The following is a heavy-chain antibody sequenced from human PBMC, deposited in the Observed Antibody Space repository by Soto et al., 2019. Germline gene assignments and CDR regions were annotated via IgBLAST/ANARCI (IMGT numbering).Heavy chain of an antibody. CDR3: AHCRGGVASV. CDR1: GFSLSTRDVG. V-gene: IGHV2-5*02. CDR2: VYWDDSK. D-gene: IGHD2-15*01. Sequence: QITLNESGPTLVKPTQTLTLTCTFSGFSLSTRDVGVGWIRQPPGEALEWLGVVYWDDSKTYSPSLESRLTITTDASKTQVVLRMTKMDPVNPATYYCAHCRGGVASVWGQGTLVTVSS. J-gene: IGHJ4*02.